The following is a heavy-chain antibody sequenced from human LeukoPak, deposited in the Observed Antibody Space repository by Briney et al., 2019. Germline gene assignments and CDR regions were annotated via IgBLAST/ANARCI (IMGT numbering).Heavy chain of an antibody. J-gene: IGHJ5*02. CDR3: ARDTSSSGWYVGWFDA. D-gene: IGHD6-19*01. CDR2: ISSNGGST. CDR1: GFTFSSYA. V-gene: IGHV3-64*01. Sequence: PGGSLRLSCAASGFTFSSYAMHWVRQAPGKGLDYVSAISSNGGSTYYANSVKGRFTISRDNSKNTLYLQMGSQSAEDMAVYYCARDTSSSGWYVGWFDAWGQGTLVTVSS.